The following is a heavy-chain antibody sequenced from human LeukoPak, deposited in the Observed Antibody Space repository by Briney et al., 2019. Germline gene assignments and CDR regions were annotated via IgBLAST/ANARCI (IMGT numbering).Heavy chain of an antibody. CDR2: MDDSGST. CDR3: ARHDGYDFWSGYYIDNWFDP. CDR1: GGSISSYY. J-gene: IGHJ5*02. D-gene: IGHD3-3*01. V-gene: IGHV4-59*08. Sequence: SETLSLTCTVSGGSISSYYWSWIRQPPGKGLEWIGYMDDSGSTNYNPSLTSRVTISEDTSKNQLSLKLGSVTAADTAVYYCARHDGYDFWSGYYIDNWFDPWGQGTLVTVSS.